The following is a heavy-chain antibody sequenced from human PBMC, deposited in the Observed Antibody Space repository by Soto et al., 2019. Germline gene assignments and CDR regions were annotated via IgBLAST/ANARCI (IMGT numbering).Heavy chain of an antibody. J-gene: IGHJ6*02. CDR1: GFTFSSCG. V-gene: IGHV3-23*01. D-gene: IGHD2-21*02. Sequence: GGSLRLSCAASGFTFSSCGMSWVRQAPGKGLEWVSAISGSGGSTYYADSVKGRFTISRDNSKNTLYLQMNSLRAEDTAVYYCAKGGGFCGGDCQYYYYYGMDVWGQGTTVTVSS. CDR2: ISGSGGST. CDR3: AKGGGFCGGDCQYYYYYGMDV.